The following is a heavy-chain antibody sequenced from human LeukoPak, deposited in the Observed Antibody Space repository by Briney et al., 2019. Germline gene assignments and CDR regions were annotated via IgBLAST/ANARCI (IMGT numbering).Heavy chain of an antibody. J-gene: IGHJ4*02. V-gene: IGHV4-59*08. CDR2: IYYSGST. Sequence: SETLSLTCTVSGGSISSYYWSWIRQPPGKGLEWIGYIYYSGSTNYNPSLKSRVTISVDTSKNQFSLKLSSVTAAGTAVYYCARHAVAVAYPYFDYWGQGTLVTASS. CDR1: GGSISSYY. CDR3: ARHAVAVAYPYFDY. D-gene: IGHD6-19*01.